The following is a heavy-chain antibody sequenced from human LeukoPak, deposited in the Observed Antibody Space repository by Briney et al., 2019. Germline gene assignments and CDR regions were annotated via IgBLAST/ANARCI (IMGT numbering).Heavy chain of an antibody. CDR2: IIPIFGTA. CDR1: GGTFSSYT. J-gene: IGHJ3*02. CDR3: ARGLVYYDILTGYYAFDI. Sequence: SVKVSCKASGGTFSSYTINWVRQAPGQGLEWMGGIIPIFGTANYAQKFQGRVTITADESTSTAYMELSSLRSEDTAVYYCARGLVYYDILTGYYAFDIWGQGTMVTVSS. D-gene: IGHD3-9*01. V-gene: IGHV1-69*13.